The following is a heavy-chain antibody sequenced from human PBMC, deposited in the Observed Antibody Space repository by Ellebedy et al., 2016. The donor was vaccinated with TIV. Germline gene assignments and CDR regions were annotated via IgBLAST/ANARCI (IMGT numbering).Heavy chain of an antibody. CDR1: GYTFTSYG. D-gene: IGHD3-22*01. J-gene: IGHJ4*02. CDR3: ARGLLGGYHLDY. V-gene: IGHV1-18*01. CDR2: ISAYNGNT. Sequence: ASVKVSCXASGYTFTSYGISWVRQAPGQGLEWMGWISAYNGNTNYAQKLQGRVTMTTDTSTSTAYMELSSLRSEDTAVYYCARGLLGGYHLDYWGQGTLVTVSS.